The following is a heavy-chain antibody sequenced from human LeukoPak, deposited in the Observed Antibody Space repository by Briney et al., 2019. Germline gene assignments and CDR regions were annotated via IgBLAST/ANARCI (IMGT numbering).Heavy chain of an antibody. CDR2: IYTSGST. V-gene: IGHV4-4*07. CDR1: GGSISSYY. D-gene: IGHD3-16*02. Sequence: ASETLSLTCTVSGGSISSYYWSWIRQPAGKGLEWIGRIYTSGSTNYNPSLKSRVTMSVDTSKNQFSLKLSSVTAADTAVYYCARASGGDDYVWGSYRTFDYWGQGTLVTVSS. J-gene: IGHJ4*02. CDR3: ARASGGDDYVWGSYRTFDY.